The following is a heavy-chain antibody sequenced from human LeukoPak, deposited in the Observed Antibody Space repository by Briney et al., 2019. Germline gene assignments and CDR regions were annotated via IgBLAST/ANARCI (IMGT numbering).Heavy chain of an antibody. CDR2: ISGSGGST. V-gene: IGHV3-23*01. Sequence: GGTLRLSCAASGFTFSNYGMSWVRQAPGKGLEWVPAISGSGGSTYYADSVKGRFTISRDNSKNTLYLQMNSLRAEDTAVYYCAKVAYYYGSGSYYPSLDPWGQGTLVTVSS. J-gene: IGHJ5*02. CDR1: GFTFSNYG. CDR3: AKVAYYYGSGSYYPSLDP. D-gene: IGHD3-10*01.